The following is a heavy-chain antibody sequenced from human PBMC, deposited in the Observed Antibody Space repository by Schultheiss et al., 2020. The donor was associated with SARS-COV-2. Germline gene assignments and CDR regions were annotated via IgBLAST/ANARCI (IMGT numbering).Heavy chain of an antibody. Sequence: GGSLRLSCAASGFTFSSYAMSWVRQAPGKGLEWVSAISGSGGSTYYADSVKGRFTVSRDNAKNTLYLQMISLRAEDTAVYYCVRDPATAPELFDNWGQGTLVTVSS. CDR2: ISGSGGST. CDR3: VRDPATAPELFDN. V-gene: IGHV3-23*01. J-gene: IGHJ4*02. D-gene: IGHD2/OR15-2a*01. CDR1: GFTFSSYA.